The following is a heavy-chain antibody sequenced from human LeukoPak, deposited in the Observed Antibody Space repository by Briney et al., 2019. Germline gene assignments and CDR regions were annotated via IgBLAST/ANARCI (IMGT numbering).Heavy chain of an antibody. D-gene: IGHD2-2*01. CDR2: ISRSSSDI. CDR3: ARDLPAAVD. CDR1: GFSFSSYS. J-gene: IGHJ4*02. Sequence: GSLRLSCAASGFSFSSYSMSWVRQAPGKGLEWVSFISRSSSDIYHADSVKGRFTISRDNARNSLYLQMNSLRAEDTAVYYCARDLPAAVDWGQGTLVTVSS. V-gene: IGHV3-21*01.